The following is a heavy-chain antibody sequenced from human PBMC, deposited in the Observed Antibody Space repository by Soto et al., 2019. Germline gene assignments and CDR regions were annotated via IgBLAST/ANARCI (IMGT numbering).Heavy chain of an antibody. CDR1: GFTFSSYA. J-gene: IGHJ4*02. V-gene: IGHV3-23*01. CDR2: ISGSGGST. CDR3: AKDPGPIAVAGSDY. Sequence: HPGGSLRLSCAASGFTFSSYAMSWVRQAPGKGLEWVSAISGSGGSTYYADSVKGRFTISRDNSKNTLYLQMNSLRAEDTAVYYCAKDPGPIAVAGSDYWGQGTLVTVSS. D-gene: IGHD6-19*01.